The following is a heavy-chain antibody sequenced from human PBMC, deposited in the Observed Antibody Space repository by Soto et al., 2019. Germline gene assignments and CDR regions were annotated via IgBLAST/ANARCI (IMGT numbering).Heavy chain of an antibody. CDR2: ISYDGSNK. CDR3: AKDSSTEGYCTNGVCYYYYGMDV. V-gene: IGHV3-30*18. CDR1: GFTFSSYG. Sequence: PGGSLRLSCAASGFTFSSYGMHWVRQAPGKGLEWVAVISYDGSNKYYADSAKGRFTISRDNSKNTLYLQMNSLRAEDTAVYYCAKDSSTEGYCTNGVCYYYYGMDVWGQGTTVTVSS. D-gene: IGHD2-8*01. J-gene: IGHJ6*02.